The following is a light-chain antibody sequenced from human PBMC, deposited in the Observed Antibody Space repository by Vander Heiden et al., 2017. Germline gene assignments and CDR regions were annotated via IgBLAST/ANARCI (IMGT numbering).Light chain of an antibody. J-gene: IGLJ1*01. Sequence: QSALTQPPSASGTSGQRVTMPCSGSGCNLGSNYVYWYQQLPETAPKHIICRNSQRPSGVADRFSGSKSGSSASLAISGLRSEDEADYYCAAWDDSMSGYIFGTGTKVTVL. CDR2: RNS. CDR1: GCNLGSNY. V-gene: IGLV1-47*01. CDR3: AAWDDSMSGYI.